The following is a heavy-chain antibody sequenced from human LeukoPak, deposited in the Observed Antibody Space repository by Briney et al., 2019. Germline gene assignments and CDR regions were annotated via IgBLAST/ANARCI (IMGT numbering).Heavy chain of an antibody. CDR1: GGSISSSSYY. D-gene: IGHD2-15*01. CDR2: IYYSGST. J-gene: IGHJ6*03. V-gene: IGHV4-39*07. CDR3: ARAGYRSGGSCYPAYYYYYYMDV. Sequence: SETLSLTCTVSGGSISSSSYYWGWIRQPPGKGLEWIGSIYYSGSTYYNPSLKSRVTISVDTSKNQFSLKLSSVTAADTAVYYCARAGYRSGGSCYPAYYYYYYMDVWGKGTTVTVSS.